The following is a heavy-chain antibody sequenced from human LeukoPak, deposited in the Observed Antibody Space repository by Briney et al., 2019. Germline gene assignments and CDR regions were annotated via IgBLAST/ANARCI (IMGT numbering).Heavy chain of an antibody. CDR1: GGTFSSYA. V-gene: IGHV1-69*04. CDR3: ARDQVGRGLKPSKKDDAFDI. Sequence: SVKVSCKASGGTFSSYAISWVRQAPGQGLEWMGRIIPILGIANYAQKFQGRVTITADKSTSTAYMELSSLRSEDTAVYYCARDQVGRGLKPSKKDDAFDIWGQGTMVTVSS. CDR2: IIPILGIA. D-gene: IGHD1-26*01. J-gene: IGHJ3*02.